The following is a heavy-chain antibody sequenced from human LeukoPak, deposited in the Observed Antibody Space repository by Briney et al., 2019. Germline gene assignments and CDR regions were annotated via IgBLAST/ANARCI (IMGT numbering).Heavy chain of an antibody. Sequence: SEALSLTCTVSGTSVRTYFWSWIRQSPGRGLEWIGNIYSSGTTTYNPSLNSRVTISIDTSKNQVFLRLNAVSAADTAVYYCAREAPLYSGTAFDIWGQGTLVSVSS. J-gene: IGHJ3*02. CDR1: GTSVRTYF. CDR2: IYSSGTT. D-gene: IGHD2-21*01. V-gene: IGHV4-4*08. CDR3: AREAPLYSGTAFDI.